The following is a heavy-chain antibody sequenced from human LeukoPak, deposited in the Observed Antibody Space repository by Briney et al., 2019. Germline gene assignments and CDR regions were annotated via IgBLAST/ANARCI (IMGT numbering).Heavy chain of an antibody. CDR3: ARDPEVGATNFDY. D-gene: IGHD1-26*01. CDR2: ISSSGNTI. V-gene: IGHV3-11*01. J-gene: IGHJ4*02. Sequence: GGSLRLSCAASGFTFSDYYMSWIRQAPGKGLEWVSYISSSGNTIYYADSVKGRFTISRDNNKNSLYLQMNSLRAEDTAVYYCARDPEVGATNFDYWGQGTLVTVSS. CDR1: GFTFSDYY.